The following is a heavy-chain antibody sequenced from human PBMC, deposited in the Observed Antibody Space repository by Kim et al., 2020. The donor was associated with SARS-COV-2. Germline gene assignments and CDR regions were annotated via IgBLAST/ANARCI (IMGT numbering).Heavy chain of an antibody. CDR3: ASTDYYGSGQTDVGGNFDY. D-gene: IGHD3-10*01. CDR1: GGTSSSYA. V-gene: IGHV1-69*13. Sequence: SVKVSCKASGGTSSSYAISWVRQAPGQGLEWMGGIIPIFGTANYAQKFQGRVTITADESTSTAYMELSSLRSEDTAVYYCASTDYYGSGQTDVGGNFDYWGQGTLVTVSS. J-gene: IGHJ4*02. CDR2: IIPIFGTA.